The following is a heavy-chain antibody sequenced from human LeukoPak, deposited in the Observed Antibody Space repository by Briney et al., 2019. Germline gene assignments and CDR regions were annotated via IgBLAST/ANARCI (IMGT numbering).Heavy chain of an antibody. CDR1: DGSFSGYY. Sequence: PSETLSLTCAVYDGSFSGYYWSWIRQPPGKGLEWIGEINHSGSTNYNPSLKSRVTISVDTSKNQFSLKLSSVTAADSAVYYCARRMLRCKFDYWGQGTLVTLSS. V-gene: IGHV4-34*01. D-gene: IGHD4-17*01. CDR2: INHSGST. CDR3: ARRMLRCKFDY. J-gene: IGHJ4*02.